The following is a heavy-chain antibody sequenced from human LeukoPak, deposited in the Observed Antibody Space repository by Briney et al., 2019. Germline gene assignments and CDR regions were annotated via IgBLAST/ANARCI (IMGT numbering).Heavy chain of an antibody. V-gene: IGHV2-70*11. CDR2: IDWDDDK. D-gene: IGHD5-12*01. CDR3: ARIWKSGHDH. J-gene: IGHJ4*02. Sequence: ESGPALVKPTQTLTLTCTFSGFSLSTSGMCVSWIRQPPGKALEWLARIDWDDDKYHSTSLKTRLTISKDTSKNQVVLTMTSMDPVDTATYYCARIWKSGHDHWGQGTLVTVSS. CDR1: GFSLSTSGMC.